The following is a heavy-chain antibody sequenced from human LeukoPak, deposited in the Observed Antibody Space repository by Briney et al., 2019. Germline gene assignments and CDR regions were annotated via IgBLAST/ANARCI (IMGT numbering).Heavy chain of an antibody. Sequence: PSETLSLTCTVSGGSISSYYWSWIRQPPGKGLEWIGYIYYSGSTNYNPPLKSRVTISVDTSKNQFSLKLSSVTAADTAVYYCARLGVGYCSGGSCYAANKYFDYWGQGTLVTVSS. V-gene: IGHV4-59*12. D-gene: IGHD2-15*01. CDR1: GGSISSYY. CDR2: IYYSGST. J-gene: IGHJ4*02. CDR3: ARLGVGYCSGGSCYAANKYFDY.